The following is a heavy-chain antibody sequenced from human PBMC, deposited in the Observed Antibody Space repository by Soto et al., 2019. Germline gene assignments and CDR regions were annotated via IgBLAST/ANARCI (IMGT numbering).Heavy chain of an antibody. V-gene: IGHV4-30-2*01. Sequence: PSETLSLTCAVSGGSISAAGYSWSWIRQPPGGGLEWVGYIYHSGTFLYNPSLKSRVTISADSSKNHFSLRLTAVTAADTAVYYCATGNVDSTLEDWGQGTQVTVSS. J-gene: IGHJ4*02. CDR1: GGSISAAGYS. D-gene: IGHD2-15*01. CDR3: ATGNVDSTLED. CDR2: IYHSGTF.